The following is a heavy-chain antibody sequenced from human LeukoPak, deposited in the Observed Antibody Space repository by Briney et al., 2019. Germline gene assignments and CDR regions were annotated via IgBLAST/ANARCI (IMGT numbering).Heavy chain of an antibody. D-gene: IGHD1-26*01. V-gene: IGHV3-23*01. CDR1: GFTFSSYA. CDR3: ASSPLVGATSRSWFDP. J-gene: IGHJ5*02. Sequence: GGSLRLSCAASGFTFSSYAMSWVRQTPGKGLEWVSTVSDRGDSTYYADSVKGRFTISRDNSKNTLYLQMNSLRAEDTAVYYCASSPLVGATSRSWFDPWGQGTLVTVSS. CDR2: VSDRGDST.